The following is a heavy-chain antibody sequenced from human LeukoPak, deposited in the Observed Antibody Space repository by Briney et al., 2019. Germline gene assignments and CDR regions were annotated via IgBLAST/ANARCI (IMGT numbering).Heavy chain of an antibody. J-gene: IGHJ4*02. CDR3: AKLWFGELLPEGY. Sequence: GGSLRLSCAASGFTFSSYAMSWVRQAPGKGLEWVSAISGSGGSTYYADSVKGRFTISRDNSKNTLYLQMNSLRVEDTAVYYCAKLWFGELLPEGYWGQGTLVTVSS. CDR1: GFTFSSYA. V-gene: IGHV3-23*01. D-gene: IGHD3-10*01. CDR2: ISGSGGST.